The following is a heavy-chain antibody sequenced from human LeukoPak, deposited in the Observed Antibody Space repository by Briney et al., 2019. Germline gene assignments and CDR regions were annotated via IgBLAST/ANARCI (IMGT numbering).Heavy chain of an antibody. CDR3: ARDVTGYFLLDY. D-gene: IGHD3-9*01. V-gene: IGHV4-31*03. CDR1: GASISSGGYY. J-gene: IGHJ4*02. Sequence: SETLSLTCTVFGASISSGGYYWNWIRQHPGKGLEWIAYIFYSGSTHYNPSLKSRVTISVDTSKNQFSLKLSSVTAADSAVYYCARDVTGYFLLDYWGQGTLVTVSS. CDR2: IFYSGST.